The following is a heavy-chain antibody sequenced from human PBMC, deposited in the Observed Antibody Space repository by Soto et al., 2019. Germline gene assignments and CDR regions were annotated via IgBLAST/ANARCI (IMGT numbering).Heavy chain of an antibody. Sequence: ASVKVSCKASGYTFTSYYMHWVRQAPGQGLEWMGIINPSGGSTSYAQKFQGRVTMTRDTSTSTVYMELSSLRSEDTVVYFFARDPSYSSSWSNGLNDDWGQGTLVTVSS. V-gene: IGHV1-46*01. J-gene: IGHJ4*02. CDR2: INPSGGST. CDR1: GYTFTSYY. D-gene: IGHD6-13*01. CDR3: ARDPSYSSSWSNGLNDD.